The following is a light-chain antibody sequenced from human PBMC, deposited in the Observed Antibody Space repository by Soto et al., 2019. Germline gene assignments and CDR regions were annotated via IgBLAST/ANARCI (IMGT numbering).Light chain of an antibody. CDR3: QQLNSYPRT. CDR2: AAS. J-gene: IGKJ3*01. V-gene: IGKV1-9*01. Sequence: DIQLTQSPSFLSASVGDRVTITCRASQGISSYLAWYQQKPGKAPKLLIYAASTLQSGVPSSFSGSGSVTEFTLTISSLQPEDFATYYCQQLNSYPRTFGPGTKVDIK. CDR1: QGISSY.